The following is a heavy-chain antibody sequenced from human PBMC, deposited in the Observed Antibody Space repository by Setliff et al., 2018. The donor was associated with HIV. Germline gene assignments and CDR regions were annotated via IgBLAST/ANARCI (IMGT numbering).Heavy chain of an antibody. V-gene: IGHV1-69*13. CDR1: GGTFNSYS. CDR3: ARGPYGDYSIQR. Sequence: ASVKVSCKASGGTFNSYSFSWVRQAPGDGLEWVGGIIPTFVTPNYAQKFQGRVTITADESTSTAYMELSRLKCEDTAVYYCARGPYGDYSIQRWGQATLVTVSS. D-gene: IGHD4-17*01. CDR2: IIPTFVTP. J-gene: IGHJ4*02.